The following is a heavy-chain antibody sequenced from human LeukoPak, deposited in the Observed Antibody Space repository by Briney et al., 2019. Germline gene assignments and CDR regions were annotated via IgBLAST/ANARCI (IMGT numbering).Heavy chain of an antibody. D-gene: IGHD6-19*01. CDR3: NQYSSGWYYDY. CDR1: GFTFSSYW. Sequence: PGGSLRLSCAASGFTFSSYWMNWVRQAPGKGLVWVSRIASDGSSTTYADSVKGRFSISRDNAKNTLYLQMNSLRAEDTAVYYCNQYSSGWYYDYWGQGTLVTVSS. V-gene: IGHV3-74*01. CDR2: IASDGSST. J-gene: IGHJ4*02.